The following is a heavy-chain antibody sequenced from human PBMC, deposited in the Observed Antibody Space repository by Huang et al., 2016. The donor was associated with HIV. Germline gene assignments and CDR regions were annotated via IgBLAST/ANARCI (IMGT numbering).Heavy chain of an antibody. CDR2: INHSGST. CDR1: GGPFSGHY. D-gene: IGHD5-18*01. V-gene: IGHV4-34*01. J-gene: IGHJ4*02. Sequence: QVQLQQWGAGLLKPSETLSLTCAVYGGPFSGHYWSWIRQPPGKGREWIGEINHSGSTHHNPSLKSRVTISVDTSKIQFSLKLNAVTAADTAVYYCARGEWDVEAAMVNFDFDYWGLGTLVTVSS. CDR3: ARGEWDVEAAMVNFDFDY.